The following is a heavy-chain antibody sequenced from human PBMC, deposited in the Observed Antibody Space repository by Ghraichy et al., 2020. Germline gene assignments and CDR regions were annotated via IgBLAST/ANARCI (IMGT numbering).Heavy chain of an antibody. CDR1: GGSFSGYY. D-gene: IGHD6-13*01. CDR3: ARGYSSSWREVYYYGMDV. V-gene: IGHV4-34*01. CDR2: INHSGST. J-gene: IGHJ6*02. Sequence: SQTLSLTCAVYGGSFSGYYWSWIRQPPGKGLEWIGEINHSGSTNYNPSLKSRVTISVDTSKNQFSLKLSSVTAADTAVYYCARGYSSSWREVYYYGMDVWGQGTTVTVSS.